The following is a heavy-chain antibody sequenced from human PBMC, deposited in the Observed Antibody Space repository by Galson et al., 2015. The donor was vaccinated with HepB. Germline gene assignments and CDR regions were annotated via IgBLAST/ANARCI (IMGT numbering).Heavy chain of an antibody. V-gene: IGHV3-30-3*01. CDR2: ISYDGSNK. D-gene: IGHD3-22*01. J-gene: IGHJ4*02. CDR3: ARPTYYYDSSGYNAPHDY. CDR1: GFTFSSYA. Sequence: SLRLSCAASGFTFSSYAMHWVRQAPGKGLEWVAVISYDGSNKYYADSVKGRFTISRDNSKNTLYLQMNSLRAEDTAVYYCARPTYYYDSSGYNAPHDYWGQGTLVTVSS.